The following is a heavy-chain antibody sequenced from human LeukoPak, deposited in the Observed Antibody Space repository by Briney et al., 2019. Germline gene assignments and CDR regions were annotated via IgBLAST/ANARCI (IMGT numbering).Heavy chain of an antibody. V-gene: IGHV1-46*01. D-gene: IGHD1-20*01. J-gene: IGHJ6*03. CDR3: ARGSNWNDRSHYYFYMDV. Sequence: GASVKVSCKASGYTFIEYHLHWVRQAPGQGLEWMGIINPRGGSTTYAQKFQGRVTMTRDMSTSTVYMELSRLRSDDTAVYYCARGSNWNDRSHYYFYMDVWGKGTTVTVSS. CDR2: INPRGGST. CDR1: GYTFIEYH.